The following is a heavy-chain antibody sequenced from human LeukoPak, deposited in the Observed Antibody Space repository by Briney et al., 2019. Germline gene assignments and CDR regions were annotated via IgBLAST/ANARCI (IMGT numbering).Heavy chain of an antibody. V-gene: IGHV3-9*01. J-gene: IGHJ1*01. CDR2: ISWNSGSI. CDR1: GFTFDDYA. CDR3: AKVVGRIEKGEYFQH. Sequence: GRSLRLSCAASGFTFDDYAMHWVRQAPGKGLEWVSGISWNSGSIGYADSVKGRFTISRDNAKNSLYLQMNSLRAEDTALYYCAKVVGRIEKGEYFQHWGQGTLVTVSS.